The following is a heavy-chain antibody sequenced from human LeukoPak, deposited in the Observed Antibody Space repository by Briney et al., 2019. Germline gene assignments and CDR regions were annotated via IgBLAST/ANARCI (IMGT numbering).Heavy chain of an antibody. V-gene: IGHV1-18*01. CDR1: GYPFTNYG. D-gene: IGHD3-10*01. J-gene: IGHJ4*02. Sequence: GESLKISCKGSGYPFTNYGIDWVRQAPGQGLEWMAWISGCNGNTDYAQKFQARVTMTTDTSTSTAYVELRNLRSDDTAVYYCARGGSGPISPDYFDYWGQGTLVTVSS. CDR2: ISGCNGNT. CDR3: ARGGSGPISPDYFDY.